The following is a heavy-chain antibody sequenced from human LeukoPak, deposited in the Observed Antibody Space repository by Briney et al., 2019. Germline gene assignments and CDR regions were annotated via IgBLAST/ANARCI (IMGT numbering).Heavy chain of an antibody. D-gene: IGHD6-6*01. J-gene: IGHJ5*02. CDR2: TYYRSKWYN. CDR1: GDSVSSNSAA. Sequence: SQTLSLTCALSGDSVSSNSAACDWIRQSPSSGLEWLGRTYYRSKWYNDYAVSVKSRITINPDTSKNQFSLQLNSVTPEDTAVYYCARVASSSSSQYNWFDPWGQGTLVTVSS. V-gene: IGHV6-1*01. CDR3: ARVASSSSSQYNWFDP.